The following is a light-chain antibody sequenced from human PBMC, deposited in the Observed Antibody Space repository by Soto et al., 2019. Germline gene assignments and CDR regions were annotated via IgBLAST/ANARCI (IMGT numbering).Light chain of an antibody. CDR1: QGISTY. V-gene: IGKV1-39*01. Sequence: DIQMTQPPSSLSASVVDRVTITCRASQGISTYLNCYQQKPGKAPKLLIYAASSLQSGVPSRFSGSGSETDFTLTISSLQPEDFATYSCQQSYSTTWTFGQGTKV. J-gene: IGKJ1*01. CDR2: AAS. CDR3: QQSYSTTWT.